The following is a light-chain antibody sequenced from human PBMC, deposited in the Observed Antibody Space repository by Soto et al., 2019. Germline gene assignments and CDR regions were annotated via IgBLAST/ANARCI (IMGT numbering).Light chain of an antibody. J-gene: IGKJ3*01. CDR1: QSVGSN. Sequence: EIVMTQSPATLSVSPGERATLSCRASQSVGSNLAWYQQKPGQAPRLLIYGASTRATGIPARFSGSGSGTEFTLTISSLQSEDFAVYYCQQYTNWPPFTFGPGTKVDIK. CDR3: QQYTNWPPFT. V-gene: IGKV3-15*01. CDR2: GAS.